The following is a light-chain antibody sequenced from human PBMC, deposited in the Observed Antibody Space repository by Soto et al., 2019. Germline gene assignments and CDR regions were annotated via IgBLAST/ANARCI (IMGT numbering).Light chain of an antibody. CDR2: DVS. CDR3: VSYGSNRPVI. CDR1: SSDVGGYKF. Sequence: QSALTQPASVSGSPGQSITISCTGTSSDVGGYKFVSWFQQPPGKAPKLLISDVSDRPSGVSDRFSGSKSGNTASLTISGLQADDEAEYYCVSYGSNRPVIFGGGTKLTVL. V-gene: IGLV2-14*01. J-gene: IGLJ2*01.